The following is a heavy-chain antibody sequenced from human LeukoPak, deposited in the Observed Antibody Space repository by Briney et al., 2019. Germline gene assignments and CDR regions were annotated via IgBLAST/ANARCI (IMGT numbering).Heavy chain of an antibody. Sequence: GGSLRLSCVASGITFSSYWMSWVRQAPGKGLEWVATIKRDGTDKYYVDSVKGRFTISRDNAKNSLYLQMNSLRVEDTAMYYCAREGPVSGTSPFDLWGQGTKVTISS. D-gene: IGHD1-1*01. J-gene: IGHJ3*01. CDR2: IKRDGTDK. V-gene: IGHV3-7*01. CDR1: GITFSSYW. CDR3: AREGPVSGTSPFDL.